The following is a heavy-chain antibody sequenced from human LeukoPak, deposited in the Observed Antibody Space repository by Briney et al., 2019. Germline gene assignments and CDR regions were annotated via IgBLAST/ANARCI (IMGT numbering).Heavy chain of an antibody. CDR1: GFTFSSYW. CDR2: INSDGSST. CDR3: ATHDSSGYGDY. J-gene: IGHJ4*02. V-gene: IGHV3-74*01. Sequence: GGSLRLSCAASGFTFSSYWMHWVRQAPGKGLVWVSRINSDGSSTSYADSVKGRFTISGDNAKNTLYLQMNSLRAEDTAVYYCATHDSSGYGDYWGQGTLVTVSS. D-gene: IGHD3-22*01.